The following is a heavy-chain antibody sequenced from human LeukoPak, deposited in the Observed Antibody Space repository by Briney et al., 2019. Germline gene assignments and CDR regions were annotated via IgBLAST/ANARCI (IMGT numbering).Heavy chain of an antibody. CDR2: VNPNSGNT. CDR3: ASYRGYGK. J-gene: IGHJ4*02. V-gene: IGHV1-8*01. CDR1: GYTFTTYD. Sequence: GASVKVSCKASGYTFTTYDINWVRQATGQGLEWMGWVNPNSGNTAYAQRFQGRVTMTRNTSISTAYMELSNLRSEDTAVYYCASYRGYGKWRQGTLVTVSS. D-gene: IGHD5-12*01.